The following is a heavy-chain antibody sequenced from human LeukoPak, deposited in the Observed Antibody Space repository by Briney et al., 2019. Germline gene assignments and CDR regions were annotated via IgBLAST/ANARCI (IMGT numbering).Heavy chain of an antibody. V-gene: IGHV1-2*02. D-gene: IGHD2-2*01. J-gene: IGHJ6*03. CDR2: INPNSGGT. CDR3: ARVKIGYCSSTSCHPHYYYYYYMDV. Sequence: GASVKVSCKASGYTFTGYYMHWVRQAPGQGLEWTGWINPNSGGTNYAQKFQGRVTMTRDTSISTAYMELSRLRSDDTAVYYCARVKIGYCSSTSCHPHYYYYYYMDVWGKGTTVTVSS. CDR1: GYTFTGYY.